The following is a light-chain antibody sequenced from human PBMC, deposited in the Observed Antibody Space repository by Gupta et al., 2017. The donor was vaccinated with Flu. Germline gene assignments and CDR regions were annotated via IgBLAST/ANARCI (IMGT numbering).Light chain of an antibody. J-gene: IGLJ2*01. Sequence: QSALTQPASVSGSPGQSIAISCTGTNSDIGAYNYVSWYQQHPGKAPKLMIYEVSNRPSGVSTRFSGYKSGNTASLTISGLQAEDEADYYCGSYGAVGVLRGGTKVTVL. CDR3: GSYGAVGV. CDR2: EVS. V-gene: IGLV2-14*01. CDR1: NSDIGAYNY.